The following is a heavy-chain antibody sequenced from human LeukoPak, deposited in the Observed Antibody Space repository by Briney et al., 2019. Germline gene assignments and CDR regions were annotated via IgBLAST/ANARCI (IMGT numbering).Heavy chain of an antibody. CDR1: GFTFSSYG. CDR2: ISYDGSNK. Sequence: PGRSLRLPCAASGFTFSSYGMHWVRQAPGKGLEWVAVISYDGSNKYYADSVKGRFTISRDNSKNTLYLQMNSLRAEDTAVYYCAKGVVPAALMNWFDPWGQGTLVTVSS. V-gene: IGHV3-30*18. D-gene: IGHD2-2*01. CDR3: AKGVVPAALMNWFDP. J-gene: IGHJ5*02.